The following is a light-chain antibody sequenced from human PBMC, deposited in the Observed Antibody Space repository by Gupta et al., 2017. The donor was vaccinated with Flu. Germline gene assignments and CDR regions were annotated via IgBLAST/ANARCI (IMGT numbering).Light chain of an antibody. Sequence: EIVLTQSPATLSSSPGERATLSCWASQSVGTYLAWYQQKPGQTPSLLIYDASNRATGIPARFSGSGSGTDFTLTISSLEPEDFAVYYCQKRSNWPPYTFGQGTRLEI. CDR2: DAS. V-gene: IGKV3-11*01. J-gene: IGKJ2*01. CDR1: QSVGTY. CDR3: QKRSNWPPYT.